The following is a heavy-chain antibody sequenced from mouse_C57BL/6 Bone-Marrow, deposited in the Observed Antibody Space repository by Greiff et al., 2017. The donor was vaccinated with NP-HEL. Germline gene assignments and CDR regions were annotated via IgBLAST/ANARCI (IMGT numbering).Heavy chain of an antibody. CDR1: GYTFTDYY. Sequence: VQLQQSGPVLVKPGASVKMSCKASGYTFTDYYMNWVKQSHGKSLEWTGVINPYNGGTSYNQKFKGKATLTVDKSSSTAYMELNSLTSEDSAVYYCAGRDYGSLYAMDYWGQGTSVTVSS. V-gene: IGHV1-19*01. CDR3: AGRDYGSLYAMDY. J-gene: IGHJ4*01. D-gene: IGHD1-1*01. CDR2: INPYNGGT.